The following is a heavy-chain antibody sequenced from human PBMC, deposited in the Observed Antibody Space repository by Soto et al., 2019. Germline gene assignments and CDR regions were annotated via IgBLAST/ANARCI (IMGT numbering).Heavy chain of an antibody. J-gene: IGHJ6*02. CDR3: ATLVLDYGDYCYQGLDG. V-gene: IGHV3-23*01. Sequence: GGSLRLSCAASGFAFSSYAMIWVRQAPGTGLEWVSSISISGVSTDYSDSVKGRFTISRDNSKNTLYLQMNSLRADDTAFYYCATLVLDYGDYCYQGLDGWGQGTTVTVSS. CDR1: GFAFSSYA. CDR2: ISISGVST. D-gene: IGHD4-17*01.